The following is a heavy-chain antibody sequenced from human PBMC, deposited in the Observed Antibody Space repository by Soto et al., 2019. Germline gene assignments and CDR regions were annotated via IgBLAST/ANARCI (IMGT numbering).Heavy chain of an antibody. D-gene: IGHD5-12*01. CDR3: AREGHIVATMVYYYYYGMDV. J-gene: IGHJ6*02. Sequence: GASVKVSCKASGYTFTGYYMHWVRQAPGQGLEWMGWINPNSGGTNYAQKFQGRVTMTRDTSISTAYMELSRLRSDDTAVYYCAREGHIVATMVYYYYYGMDVWGQGTTVTVS. V-gene: IGHV1-2*02. CDR2: INPNSGGT. CDR1: GYTFTGYY.